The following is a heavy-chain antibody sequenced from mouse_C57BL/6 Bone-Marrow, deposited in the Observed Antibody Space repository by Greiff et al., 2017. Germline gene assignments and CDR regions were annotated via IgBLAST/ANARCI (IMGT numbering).Heavy chain of an antibody. CDR1: GYAFSSSW. Sequence: VKLVESGPELVKPGASVKISCKASGYAFSSSWMNWVKQRPGKGLEWIGRIYPGDGDTNYNGKFKGKATLTADKSSSTAYMQLSSLTSEDSAVYFCASFYYGSRRDYFDYWGQGTTLTVSS. CDR2: IYPGDGDT. CDR3: ASFYYGSRRDYFDY. J-gene: IGHJ2*01. V-gene: IGHV1-82*01. D-gene: IGHD1-1*01.